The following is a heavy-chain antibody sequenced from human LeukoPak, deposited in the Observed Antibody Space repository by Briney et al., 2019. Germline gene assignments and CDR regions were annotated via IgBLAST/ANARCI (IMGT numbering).Heavy chain of an antibody. CDR3: ARGGWSEVYFDY. J-gene: IGHJ4*02. CDR2: IYYSGST. Sequence: SETLSLTCTVSGVSISSGDYYWSWIRQPPGKGLEWIGYIYYSGSTYYNPSLKSRVTISVDTSKNQFSLKLSSVTAADTAVYYCARGGWSEVYFDYWGQGTLVTVSS. D-gene: IGHD2-15*01. V-gene: IGHV4-30-4*01. CDR1: GVSISSGDYY.